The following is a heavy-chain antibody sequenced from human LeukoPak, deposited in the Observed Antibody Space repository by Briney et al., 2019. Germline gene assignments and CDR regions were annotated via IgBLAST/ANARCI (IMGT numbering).Heavy chain of an antibody. CDR1: GGSFSGYY. J-gene: IGHJ5*02. CDR3: ARASYDFWSGYPNWFDP. D-gene: IGHD3-3*01. CDR2: INHSGST. V-gene: IGHV4-34*01. Sequence: PSETLSLTCAVYGGSFSGYYWSWIRQPPGKGLEWIGEINHSGSTNYNPSLKSRITISVDTSKNQFSLKLSSVTAADTAVYYCARASYDFWSGYPNWFDPWGQGTLVTVSS.